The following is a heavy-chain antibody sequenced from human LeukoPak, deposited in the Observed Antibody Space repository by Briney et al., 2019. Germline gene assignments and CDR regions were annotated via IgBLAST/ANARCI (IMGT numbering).Heavy chain of an antibody. J-gene: IGHJ6*03. Sequence: KPSEALSLTCAVYGGSFSGYYWTWIRQTPEKGLEWIGEMNPSGSTNYNPSLKSRVTISVDTSKNQFSLELSSVTAADTAVYYCARGCQDVTMIVVVMTAVSYYLDVWGKGTTVTVS. V-gene: IGHV4-34*01. CDR3: ARGCQDVTMIVVVMTAVSYYLDV. CDR1: GGSFSGYY. D-gene: IGHD3-22*01. CDR2: MNPSGST.